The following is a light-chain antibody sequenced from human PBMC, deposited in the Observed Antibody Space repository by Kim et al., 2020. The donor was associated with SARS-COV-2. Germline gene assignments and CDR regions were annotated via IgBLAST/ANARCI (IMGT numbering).Light chain of an antibody. CDR1: NIGSES. CDR2: YDS. Sequence: SYELTQPPSVSVAPGQTARVTCGGDNIGSESVHWYQQKPGQAPVLDIYYDSDRPSGIPERFSGSNSGNTATLTISRVEAGDEADYYCQVWDSRSDHIVFGTGTKVSVL. J-gene: IGLJ1*01. CDR3: QVWDSRSDHIV. V-gene: IGLV3-21*04.